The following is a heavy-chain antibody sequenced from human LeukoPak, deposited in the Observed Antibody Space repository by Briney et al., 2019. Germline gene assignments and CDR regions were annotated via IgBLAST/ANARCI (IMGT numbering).Heavy chain of an antibody. CDR1: GGSLIRHY. Sequence: SETLSLTCGVSGGSLIRHYWSWIRQSPGKGLEWIAYIYYSGNTNYNPSFKSRVTISVDLSKNQVSLRLTSVTAADTAVYYCARHDITEGGGSWFDPWGQGTLVTVSS. CDR2: IYYSGNT. V-gene: IGHV4-59*08. D-gene: IGHD3-16*01. CDR3: ARHDITEGGGSWFDP. J-gene: IGHJ5*02.